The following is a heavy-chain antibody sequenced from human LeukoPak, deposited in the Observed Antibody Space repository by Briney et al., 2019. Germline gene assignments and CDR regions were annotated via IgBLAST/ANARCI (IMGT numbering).Heavy chain of an antibody. CDR1: GYTLTELS. J-gene: IGHJ6*02. V-gene: IGHV1-18*01. Sequence: ASVKVSRKVSGYTLTELSMHWVRQAPGKGLEWMGWISAYNGNTNYAQKLQGRVTMTTDTSTSTAYMELRSLRSDDTAVYYCARDVVVVAATHWYYYCGMDVWGQGTTVTVSS. CDR2: ISAYNGNT. D-gene: IGHD2-15*01. CDR3: ARDVVVVAATHWYYYCGMDV.